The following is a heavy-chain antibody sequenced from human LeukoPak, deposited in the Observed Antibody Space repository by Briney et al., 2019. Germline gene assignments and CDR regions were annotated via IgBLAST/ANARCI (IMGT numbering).Heavy chain of an antibody. J-gene: IGHJ4*02. CDR1: GLSRPTSKMC. D-gene: IGHD1-26*01. Sequence: SGPALLKPTPTLTLTCTFSGLSRPTSKMCVNWIRQPPGKALEWLARIDWDDDKYYSTSLKTRLTISKDTSKNQVVLTMTNMDPVDTATYYCARKNSGSYFDYWGQGTLVTVSS. CDR2: IDWDDDK. V-gene: IGHV2-70*11. CDR3: ARKNSGSYFDY.